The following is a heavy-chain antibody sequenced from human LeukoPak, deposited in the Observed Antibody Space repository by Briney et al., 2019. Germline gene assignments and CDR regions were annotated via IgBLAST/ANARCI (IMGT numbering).Heavy chain of an antibody. D-gene: IGHD5-24*01. CDR1: GYTFTSYD. CDR3: ARGSGYSRYYYYGMDV. J-gene: IGHJ6*02. Sequence: ASVKVSGKASGYTFTSYDINWVRQATGQGLEWMGWMNPNSGNTGYAQKFQGRVTMTRNTSISTAYMELSSLRSEDTAVYYCARGSGYSRYYYYGMDVWGQGTTVTVSS. CDR2: MNPNSGNT. V-gene: IGHV1-8*01.